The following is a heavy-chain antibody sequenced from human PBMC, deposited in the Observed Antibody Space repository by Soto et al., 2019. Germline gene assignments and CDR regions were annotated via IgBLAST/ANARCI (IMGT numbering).Heavy chain of an antibody. D-gene: IGHD1-26*01. CDR1: GFSVSNSY. V-gene: IGHV3-53*02. J-gene: IGHJ4*02. CDR3: ARDKSGSYDY. Sequence: EVQLVETGGGLIQPGGSLRLSCAASGFSVSNSYMSWVRQTPGKGLEWVSVIYSGGDTYYADSVKGRFTISRDNSNNPVYLQMNSLRAEDTGVYYCARDKSGSYDYWGQGALVTVSS. CDR2: IYSGGDT.